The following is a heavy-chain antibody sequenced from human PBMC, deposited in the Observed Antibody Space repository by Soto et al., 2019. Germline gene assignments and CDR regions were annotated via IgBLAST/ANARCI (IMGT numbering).Heavy chain of an antibody. D-gene: IGHD2-2*02. Sequence: GGSLRLSCAASGFTFSNYWMSWVRQAPGKGLQWVVNIKQDGSEKYYMDSVRGRLTVSRDNAKNSLYLQMNSLRAEDTAVYFCARVAYTYGWIYDYWGQGSLVTVSS. V-gene: IGHV3-7*01. CDR3: ARVAYTYGWIYDY. CDR2: IKQDGSEK. CDR1: GFTFSNYW. J-gene: IGHJ4*01.